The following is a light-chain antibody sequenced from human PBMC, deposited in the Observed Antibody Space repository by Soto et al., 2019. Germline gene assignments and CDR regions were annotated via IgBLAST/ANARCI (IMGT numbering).Light chain of an antibody. Sequence: QSVLTQPPSVSGSPGQSVTISCTGTSSDVGSYNGVSWYQQPPGTAPKLIIYEGSTRPSGVPDRFSGSKSGNTASLTISGLQAEDEADYYCNSYTTSGTYVFGTGTKLTVL. V-gene: IGLV2-18*02. CDR1: SSDVGSYNG. CDR2: EGS. J-gene: IGLJ1*01. CDR3: NSYTTSGTYV.